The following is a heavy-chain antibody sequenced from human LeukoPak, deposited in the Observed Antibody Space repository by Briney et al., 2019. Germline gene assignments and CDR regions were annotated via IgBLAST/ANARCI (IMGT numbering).Heavy chain of an antibody. Sequence: GGSLRLSCAASGFTFSSFAMNWVRQAPGKGLQWVSSIGGSGDETYYADSVKGRFTISRDNSKNTLYLQMNSLRAEDTAVYCCARDPKSIWFGAFTQPYYMDVWGKGTTVTVSS. CDR3: ARDPKSIWFGAFTQPYYMDV. J-gene: IGHJ6*03. D-gene: IGHD3-10*01. V-gene: IGHV3-23*01. CDR1: GFTFSSFA. CDR2: IGGSGDET.